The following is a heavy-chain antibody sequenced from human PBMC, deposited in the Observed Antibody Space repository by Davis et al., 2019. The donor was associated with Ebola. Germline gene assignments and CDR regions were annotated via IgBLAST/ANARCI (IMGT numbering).Heavy chain of an antibody. Sequence: GESLKISCATSGLTFSDYWLTWVRQAPGKGLEWVGNINRDGSDSYYGDSVKGRFIISRDKSNNTLYLEMNSLRVDDTAVYYCATTQWLREFDNWGQGTLVTVSS. D-gene: IGHD6-19*01. J-gene: IGHJ4*02. CDR2: INRDGSDS. V-gene: IGHV3-7*03. CDR3: ATTQWLREFDN. CDR1: GLTFSDYW.